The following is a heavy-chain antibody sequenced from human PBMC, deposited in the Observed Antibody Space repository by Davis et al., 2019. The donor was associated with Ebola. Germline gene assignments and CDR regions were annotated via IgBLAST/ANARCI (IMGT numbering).Heavy chain of an antibody. J-gene: IGHJ4*02. D-gene: IGHD6-19*01. CDR1: GFTFSSYA. CDR2: ILYDGNTQ. Sequence: PGGSLRLSCAASGFTFSSYAMHWVRQAPGKGLEWVAGILYDGNTQYYGDSVKGRFTISRDNSKKTLYLQMNNLRAEDTAVYYCARDQSSGWFRGSGSFDHWGQGSQVTVSS. CDR3: ARDQSSGWFRGSGSFDH. V-gene: IGHV3-30-3*01.